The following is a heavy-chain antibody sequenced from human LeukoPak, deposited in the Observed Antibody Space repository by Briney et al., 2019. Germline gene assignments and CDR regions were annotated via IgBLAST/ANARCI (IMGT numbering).Heavy chain of an antibody. J-gene: IGHJ5*02. CDR3: ESTTGP. V-gene: IGHV3-7*01. D-gene: IGHD1-7*01. CDR2: IKEDGSEK. Sequence: GGSLRLSCAASGFTFNYYWMRWVRQAPGKGLEWVATIKEDGSEKYYVDSVRGRFTVPIDNAKNSLYLQMSSLRVEDTAVYYCESTTGPWGQGTLVTVSS. CDR1: GFTFNYYW.